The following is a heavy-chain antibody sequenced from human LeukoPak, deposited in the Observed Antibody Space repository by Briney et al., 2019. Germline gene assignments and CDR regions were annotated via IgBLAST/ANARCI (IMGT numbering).Heavy chain of an antibody. V-gene: IGHV1-24*01. D-gene: IGHD2-2*02. CDR1: GYTLTELS. J-gene: IGHJ4*02. Sequence: ASVKVSCKASGYTLTELSIHWVRQAPGKGLEWMGGFDPEDGETIYAQKFQGRVTMTEDTSTDTAYMELSSLRSEDTAVYYCATDPSMGLYCSSTSCFTFDYWGQGTLVTVSS. CDR2: FDPEDGET. CDR3: ATDPSMGLYCSSTSCFTFDY.